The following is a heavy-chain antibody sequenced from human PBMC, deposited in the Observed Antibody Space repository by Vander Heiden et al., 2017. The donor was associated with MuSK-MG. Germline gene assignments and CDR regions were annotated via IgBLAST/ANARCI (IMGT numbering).Heavy chain of an antibody. J-gene: IGHJ6*03. V-gene: IGHV3-30-3*01. D-gene: IGHD2-8*02. CDR1: GFPFSSYA. Sequence: QVQLVESGGGVVQPGRSLGLSCAAPGFPFSSYALHWVHPAPGKGLEWVAVISYDGSNKYYADSVMGRFTISRDNSKNTLYLQMNSLRAEDTAVYYCAREGGAGGVYYMDVWGKGTTVTVSS. CDR3: AREGGAGGVYYMDV. CDR2: ISYDGSNK.